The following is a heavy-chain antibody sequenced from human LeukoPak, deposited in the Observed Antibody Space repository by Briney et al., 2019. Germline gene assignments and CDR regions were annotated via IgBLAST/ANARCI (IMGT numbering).Heavy chain of an antibody. CDR3: AKGTCTATSCYGNAFDM. CDR1: GFTFSTYA. J-gene: IGHJ3*02. D-gene: IGHD2-15*01. V-gene: IGHV3-23*01. CDR2: ISGGGPRT. Sequence: PGGSLRLSCAASGFTFSTYAMNWIRQAPGKGLEWVSTISGGGPRTYYADSVKGRFTISRDNANNTVYLLMSSLRAEDTAVYYCAKGTCTATSCYGNAFDMWGQGTKVTVSS.